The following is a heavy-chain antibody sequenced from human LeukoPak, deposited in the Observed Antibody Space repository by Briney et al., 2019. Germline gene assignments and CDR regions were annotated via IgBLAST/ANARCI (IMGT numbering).Heavy chain of an antibody. CDR1: GYTFTSYG. J-gene: IGHJ4*02. V-gene: IGHV1-18*04. Sequence: ASVKVSCKDSGYTFTSYGIRWVRQAPGQGLEWVGWISAYNGNTNYAQKLQGKVTMTTDTSTSTAYMELRSLRSDDTAVYYCARYSSGGYGYYFDYWGQGTLVTISS. CDR3: ARYSSGGYGYYFDY. CDR2: ISAYNGNT. D-gene: IGHD6-19*01.